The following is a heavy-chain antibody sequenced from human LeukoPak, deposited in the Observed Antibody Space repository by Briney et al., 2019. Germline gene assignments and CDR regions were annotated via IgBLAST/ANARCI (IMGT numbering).Heavy chain of an antibody. CDR1: GFTFSSYC. CDR3: ARGGVVVVPAARLPRGYFDY. D-gene: IGHD2-2*01. Sequence: GGSLRLSCAASGFTFSSYCMNWVRQAPGKGLEWVSYISSSSSTIYYADSVKGRFTISRDNAKNSLYLQMNSLRDEDTAVYYCARGGVVVVPAARLPRGYFDYWGQGTLVTVSS. V-gene: IGHV3-48*02. J-gene: IGHJ4*02. CDR2: ISSSSSTI.